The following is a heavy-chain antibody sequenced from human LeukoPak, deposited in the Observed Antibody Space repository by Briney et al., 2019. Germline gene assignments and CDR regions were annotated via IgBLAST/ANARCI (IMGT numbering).Heavy chain of an antibody. V-gene: IGHV3-7*01. CDR2: IRQDGSEK. D-gene: IGHD3/OR15-3a*01. CDR1: GLNFEAYW. CDR3: AREGDFWTGFSPNWLDH. Sequence: GESLRLSCVDSGLNFEAYWMAWVRQAPGEGPEWVANIRQDGSEKNYVDSVRGRFTLSRDNAKNSLYLQINSLRAEDTAVYYCAREGDFWTGFSPNWLDHWGQGTLVTVSS. J-gene: IGHJ5*02.